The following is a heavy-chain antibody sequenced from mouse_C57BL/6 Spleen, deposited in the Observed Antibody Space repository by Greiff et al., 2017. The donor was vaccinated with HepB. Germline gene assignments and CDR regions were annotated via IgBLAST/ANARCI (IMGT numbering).Heavy chain of an antibody. J-gene: IGHJ3*01. V-gene: IGHV1-52*01. D-gene: IGHD2-2*01. Sequence: QVQLQQPGAELVRPGSSVKLSCKASGYTFTSYWMHWVKQRPIQGLEWIGNIDTSDSETHYNQKFKDKATLTVDKSSSTAYMQLSSLTSEDSAVSYCAREEGYGFAYWGQGTLVTVSA. CDR1: GYTFTSYW. CDR2: IDTSDSET. CDR3: AREEGYGFAY.